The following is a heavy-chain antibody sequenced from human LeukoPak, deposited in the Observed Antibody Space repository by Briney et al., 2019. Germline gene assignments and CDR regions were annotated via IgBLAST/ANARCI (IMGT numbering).Heavy chain of an antibody. V-gene: IGHV4-59*01. CDR2: IYYSGTT. Sequence: SETMSLTCTVSGGSISSYYWSWIRQPPGKGLEWIGYIYYSGTTNYNPSLKSRVTISVDTSKNQFSLKLSSVTAADTAVYYCARGVYIAAAQYGYWGQGTLVTVSS. CDR1: GGSISSYY. J-gene: IGHJ4*02. D-gene: IGHD6-13*01. CDR3: ARGVYIAAAQYGY.